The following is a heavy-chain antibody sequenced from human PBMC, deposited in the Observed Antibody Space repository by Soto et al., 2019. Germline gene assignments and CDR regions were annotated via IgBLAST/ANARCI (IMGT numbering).Heavy chain of an antibody. D-gene: IGHD2-21*02. Sequence: SETLSLTCTASGGSISGFYGSWIRQPAGKGLEWIGYMYNTGSTVYNPSFKSRVTISVDTSKNQFSLRLNSVTAADTAVYYCARDLWGYCGTDCYPLDVWGQGTTVT. J-gene: IGHJ6*02. CDR1: GGSISGFY. CDR3: ARDLWGYCGTDCYPLDV. V-gene: IGHV4-59*01. CDR2: MYNTGST.